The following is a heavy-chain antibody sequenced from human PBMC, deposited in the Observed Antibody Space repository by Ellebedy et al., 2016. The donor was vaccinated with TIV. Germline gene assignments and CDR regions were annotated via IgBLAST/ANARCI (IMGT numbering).Heavy chain of an antibody. V-gene: IGHV3-13*01. CDR3: ARATAGFDY. D-gene: IGHD1-14*01. Sequence: GESLKISCAASGFTFSSYDMHWVRQGSGNGLEWVSSIGDAGDTYYAGFVKGRVAISRENAKNSLYLQLNNVRVGDTAVYYCARATAGFDYWGQGTLVTVSS. J-gene: IGHJ4*02. CDR2: IGDAGDT. CDR1: GFTFSSYD.